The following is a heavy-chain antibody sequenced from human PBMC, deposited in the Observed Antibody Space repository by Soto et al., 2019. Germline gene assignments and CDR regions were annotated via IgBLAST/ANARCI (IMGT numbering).Heavy chain of an antibody. J-gene: IGHJ4*02. D-gene: IGHD3-22*01. Sequence: QVQLVESGGGVVQPGRSLRLSCAASGFTFSSYGMHWVRQAPGKGLEWVAVIWYDGSKKYYVDSVKGRFTISRDNSENTLYLQMNGLRAEDTAVYYCARFRGSDSSGCFDYWGQGTLVTVSS. CDR3: ARFRGSDSSGCFDY. CDR1: GFTFSSYG. V-gene: IGHV3-33*01. CDR2: IWYDGSKK.